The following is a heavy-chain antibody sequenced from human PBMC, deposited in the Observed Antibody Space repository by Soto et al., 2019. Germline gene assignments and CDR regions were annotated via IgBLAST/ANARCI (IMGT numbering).Heavy chain of an antibody. J-gene: IGHJ3*02. CDR1: AYTFTIDG. CDR3: VARVRGGNDAFDI. D-gene: IGHD3-10*01. Sequence: QVQLVQSGAEVKKPGASGKVSCKASAYTFTIDGIRWVRQAPGQGIERMGWISAYNGNTNYAQKLQGRVTMTADTPKGTGDMELRSLRSDDTAVYYCVARVRGGNDAFDIWGQGTMVTVSS. V-gene: IGHV1-18*01. CDR2: ISAYNGNT.